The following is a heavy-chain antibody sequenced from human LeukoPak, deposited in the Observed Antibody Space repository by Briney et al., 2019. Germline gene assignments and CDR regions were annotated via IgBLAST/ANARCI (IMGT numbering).Heavy chain of an antibody. V-gene: IGHV1-18*01. J-gene: IGHJ4*02. CDR2: ISAYNGNT. D-gene: IGHD6-19*01. CDR3: ARGYSSGWYPNYFDY. Sequence: ASVKVSCKASGYTFTSYGISWVRQAPGQGLAWMGWISAYNGNTNYAQKLQGRVTMTTDTSTSTAYMELRSLRSDDTAVYYCARGYSSGWYPNYFDYWGQGTLVTVSS. CDR1: GYTFTSYG.